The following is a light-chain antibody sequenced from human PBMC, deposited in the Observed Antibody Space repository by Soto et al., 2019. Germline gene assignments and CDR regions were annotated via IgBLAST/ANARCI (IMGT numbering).Light chain of an antibody. CDR2: DAS. Sequence: EIVLTQSPGTLSLSPGERATLFCRASQSVSSRYLAWYQQKPGQAPRLLIYDASNRATGIPARFSGSGSGTDFTLTISSLEPEDFAVYYCQQRSNWPPITFGQGTRLEIK. J-gene: IGKJ5*01. V-gene: IGKV3-11*01. CDR1: QSVSSRY. CDR3: QQRSNWPPIT.